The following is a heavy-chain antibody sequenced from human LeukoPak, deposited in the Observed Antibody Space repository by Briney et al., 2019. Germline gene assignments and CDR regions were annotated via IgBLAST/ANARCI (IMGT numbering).Heavy chain of an antibody. J-gene: IGHJ6*03. V-gene: IGHV1-18*01. Sequence: ASVKVSCKASGYTFTSYGISWVRQAPGQGLEWMRWISAYNGNTNYAQKLQGRVTMTTDTSTSTAYMELRSLRSDDTAVYYCARVPTVTIDYYYYYMDVWGKGTTVTVSS. CDR3: ARVPTVTIDYYYYYMDV. CDR1: GYTFTSYG. CDR2: ISAYNGNT. D-gene: IGHD4-17*01.